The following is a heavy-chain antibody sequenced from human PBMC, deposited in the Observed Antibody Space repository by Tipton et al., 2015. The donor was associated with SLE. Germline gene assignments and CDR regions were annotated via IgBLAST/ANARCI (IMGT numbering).Heavy chain of an antibody. J-gene: IGHJ6*02. Sequence: TLSLTCTVSGGSIRSYYWTWIRQPPGKRLEWIAYIYHSGITNYNPSLQSRVTISVDTSKTQFSLKLGSLTAADTAVYYCARVVTVGAAHYYDIDVWGQGTRVTVSS. CDR1: GGSIRSYY. CDR2: IYHSGIT. V-gene: IGHV4-59*12. D-gene: IGHD2-21*02. CDR3: ARVVTVGAAHYYDIDV.